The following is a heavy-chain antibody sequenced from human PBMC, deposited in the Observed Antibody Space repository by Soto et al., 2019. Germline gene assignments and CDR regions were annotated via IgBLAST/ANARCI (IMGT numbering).Heavy chain of an antibody. D-gene: IGHD2-21*01. CDR3: ARRLTAPQAMIGRTEFDY. Sequence: GESLKISCQASGYSFTNYWITWVRQMPGKGLEWMGRIAPSGSYAHYSPSFQGHVTFSADKSINTAYLQWSRLEASDTAMYYCARRLTAPQAMIGRTEFDYWGQGTLVTVSS. V-gene: IGHV5-10-1*01. J-gene: IGHJ4*02. CDR1: GYSFTNYW. CDR2: IAPSGSYA.